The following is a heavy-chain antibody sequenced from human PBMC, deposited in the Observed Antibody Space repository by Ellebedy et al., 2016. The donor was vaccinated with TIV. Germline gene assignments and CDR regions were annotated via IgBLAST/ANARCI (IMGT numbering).Heavy chain of an antibody. CDR3: ANREWQDPMDV. CDR2: INTGNGNT. CDR1: GHTFTSYG. V-gene: IGHV1-3*04. D-gene: IGHD3-3*01. J-gene: IGHJ6*02. Sequence: ASVKVSXXASGHTFTSYGIHWVRQAPGQRLEWMGWINTGNGNTKYSQKFQDRVTITTDTSATTASMELSSLMSEDTAVYYCANREWQDPMDVWGQGTTVTVSS.